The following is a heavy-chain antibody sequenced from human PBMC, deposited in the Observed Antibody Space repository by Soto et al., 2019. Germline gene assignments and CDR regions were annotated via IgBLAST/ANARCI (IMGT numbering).Heavy chain of an antibody. CDR2: ISSSSSYI. V-gene: IGHV3-21*01. CDR1: GFTFSSYS. J-gene: IGHJ2*01. D-gene: IGHD2-2*01. CDR3: ARDCSSTSCYDWYFDL. Sequence: EVQLVESGGGLVKPGGSLRLSCAASGFTFSSYSINWVRQAPGKGLEWVSSISSSSSYIYYADSVKGRFTISRDNAKNSLYLQMNSLRAEDTAVYYCARDCSSTSCYDWYFDLWGRGTLVTVSS.